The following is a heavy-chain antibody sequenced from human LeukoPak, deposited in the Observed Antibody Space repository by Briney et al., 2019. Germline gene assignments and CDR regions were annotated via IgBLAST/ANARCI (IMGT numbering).Heavy chain of an antibody. CDR3: AKNVMRYQLLDY. J-gene: IGHJ4*02. D-gene: IGHD2-2*01. V-gene: IGHV3-23*01. Sequence: GGSLRLYCAASGFTFSSYAMSWVRQAPGKGLEWVSAISGSGGSTYYADSVKGRFTISRDNSKNTLYLQMNSLRAEDTAVYYCAKNVMRYQLLDYWGQGTLVTVSS. CDR2: ISGSGGST. CDR1: GFTFSSYA.